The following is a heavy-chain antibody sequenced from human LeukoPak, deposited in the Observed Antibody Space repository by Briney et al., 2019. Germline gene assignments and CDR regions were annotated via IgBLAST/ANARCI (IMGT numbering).Heavy chain of an antibody. Sequence: ASVKVSCKTSGYTFNTHDINWVRQATGQGLEWMGWMNPNSGNTGYAQKFQGRVTMTKNTSSSTAYMELSSLRSDDTAVYYCARGPSQQQLRLGYWFDPWGQGTLVTVSS. CDR1: GYTFNTHD. CDR3: ARGPSQQQLRLGYWFDP. V-gene: IGHV1-8*01. D-gene: IGHD6-13*01. CDR2: MNPNSGNT. J-gene: IGHJ5*02.